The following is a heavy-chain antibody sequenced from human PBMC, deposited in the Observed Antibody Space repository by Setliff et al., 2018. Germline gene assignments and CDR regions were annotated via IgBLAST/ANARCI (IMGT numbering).Heavy chain of an antibody. CDR3: ERLVRYCTTTSCQRTSGDDF. CDR2: ISNRNGET. Sequence: GASVKVSCKASGYSFSDSAVNWVRQAPGQGLEWMGWISNRNGETNYAQMFQGRVTMTTDTSTNTAYMDLRSLRSDDTAVYYCERLVRYCTTTSCQRTSGDDFWGQGTLVTVSS. J-gene: IGHJ4*02. D-gene: IGHD2-2*01. CDR1: GYSFSDSA. V-gene: IGHV1-18*01.